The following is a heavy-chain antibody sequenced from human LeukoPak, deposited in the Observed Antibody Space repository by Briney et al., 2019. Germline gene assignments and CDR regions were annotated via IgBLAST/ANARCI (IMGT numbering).Heavy chain of an antibody. CDR1: GFTFSSYA. CDR3: ARGPIVATIRFDYYYYMDV. V-gene: IGHV3-30*04. J-gene: IGHJ6*03. CDR2: ISYDGSNK. Sequence: PGGSLRLSCAASGFTFSSYAMHWVRQAPGKGLEWVAVISYDGSNKYYADSVKGRFTISRDNSENTLYLQMNSLRAEDTAVYYCARGPIVATIRFDYYYYMDVWGKGTTVTVSS. D-gene: IGHD5-12*01.